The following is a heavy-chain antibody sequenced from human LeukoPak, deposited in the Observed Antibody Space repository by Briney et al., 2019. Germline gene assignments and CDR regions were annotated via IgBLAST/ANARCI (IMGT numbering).Heavy chain of an antibody. Sequence: GESLKISCKGSGYSFTSYWIGWVRQMPGKGLEWMGIIYPGDSDTRYSPSFQGQVTISADKSISTAYLQWSSLKASDTAMYYCARVATPRQYYYYMDVWGKGTTVTVPS. D-gene: IGHD5-12*01. CDR1: GYSFTSYW. J-gene: IGHJ6*03. CDR3: ARVATPRQYYYYMDV. CDR2: IYPGDSDT. V-gene: IGHV5-51*01.